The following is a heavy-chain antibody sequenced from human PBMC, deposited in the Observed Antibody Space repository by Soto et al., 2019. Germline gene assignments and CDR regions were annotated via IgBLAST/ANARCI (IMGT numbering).Heavy chain of an antibody. V-gene: IGHV3-66*01. CDR2: IYSGGST. CDR3: ARDQPLRQRGYSYGTDYYYYGMDV. J-gene: IGHJ6*02. CDR1: GFTVSSNY. D-gene: IGHD5-18*01. Sequence: EVQLVESGGGLVQPGGSLRLSCAASGFTVSSNYMSWVRQAPGKGLEWVSVIYSGGSTYYADSVKGRFTISRDNSKNTLYLQMNSLRAEDTAVYYCARDQPLRQRGYSYGTDYYYYGMDVWGQGTTVTVSS.